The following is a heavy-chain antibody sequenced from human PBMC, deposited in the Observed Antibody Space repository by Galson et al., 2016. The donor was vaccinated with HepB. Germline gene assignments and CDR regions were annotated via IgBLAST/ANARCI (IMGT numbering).Heavy chain of an antibody. CDR2: ITCNGGSI. CDR1: GFTFKSYA. V-gene: IGHV3-43D*03. Sequence: SLRLSCAASGFTFKSYAMNWVRQAPGKGLEWISPITCNGGSIYYADSVKGRFTISRDNTKNSLYLQMSSLRAEDTALYYCAKDIYTGGWSKGDGFHYWGQETLVTVSS. J-gene: IGHJ4*02. CDR3: AKDIYTGGWSKGDGFHY. D-gene: IGHD6-19*01.